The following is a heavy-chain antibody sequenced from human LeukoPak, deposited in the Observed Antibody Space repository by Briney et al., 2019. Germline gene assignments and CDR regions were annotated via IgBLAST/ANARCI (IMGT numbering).Heavy chain of an antibody. Sequence: GGSLRLSCAASGFTFSSYSMNWVRQAPGKGLEWVSYISSSGSTIHYADSVKGRFTISRDNAKNSLYLQMNSLRAEDTAVYYCARVVVAATFDYWGQGTLVTVSS. CDR2: ISSSGSTI. D-gene: IGHD2-15*01. CDR3: ARVVVAATFDY. V-gene: IGHV3-48*04. CDR1: GFTFSSYS. J-gene: IGHJ4*02.